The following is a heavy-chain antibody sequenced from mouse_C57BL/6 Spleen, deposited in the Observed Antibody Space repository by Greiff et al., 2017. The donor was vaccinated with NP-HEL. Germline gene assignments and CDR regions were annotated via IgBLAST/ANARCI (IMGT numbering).Heavy chain of an antibody. Sequence: QVQLKESGAELVKPGASVKLSCKASGYTFTSYWMHWVKQRPGQGLEWIGMIHPNSGSTNYNEKFKSKATLTVDKSSSTAYMQLSSLTSEDSAVYYCARKGSTMVTTDAMDYWGQGTSVTVSS. CDR2: IHPNSGST. J-gene: IGHJ4*01. CDR1: GYTFTSYW. CDR3: ARKGSTMVTTDAMDY. D-gene: IGHD2-2*01. V-gene: IGHV1-64*01.